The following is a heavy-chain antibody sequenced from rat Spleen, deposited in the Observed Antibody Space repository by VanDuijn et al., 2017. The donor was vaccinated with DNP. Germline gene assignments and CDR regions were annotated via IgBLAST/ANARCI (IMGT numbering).Heavy chain of an antibody. CDR2: ITYDGGAT. J-gene: IGHJ2*01. D-gene: IGHD4-1*01. V-gene: IGHV5S23*01. CDR3: AIANGDY. CDR1: GFTFSNYY. Sequence: EVQLLESGGGLVQPGRSLKLSCAASGFTFSNYYMAWVRQAPTKGLEWVASITYDGGATYYRDSVKGRFTVSRDDATSTLYLQMNSLRSEDTATYYCAIANGDYWGQGVMVTVSS.